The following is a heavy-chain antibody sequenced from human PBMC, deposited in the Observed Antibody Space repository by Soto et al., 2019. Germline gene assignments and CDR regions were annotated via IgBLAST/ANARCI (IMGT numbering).Heavy chain of an antibody. CDR3: ARDVGRYSRRNYYYYMDV. V-gene: IGHV1-8*01. D-gene: IGHD6-13*01. Sequence: QVQLVQSGAEVKKPGASVKVSCKASGYTFTSYDINWVRQATGQGLEWMGWMNPNSGNTGYEQKFQGRVTLTRNTSISTAYMELSSLRSEDTAVYYCARDVGRYSRRNYYYYMDVWGKGTTVTVSS. CDR1: GYTFTSYD. J-gene: IGHJ6*03. CDR2: MNPNSGNT.